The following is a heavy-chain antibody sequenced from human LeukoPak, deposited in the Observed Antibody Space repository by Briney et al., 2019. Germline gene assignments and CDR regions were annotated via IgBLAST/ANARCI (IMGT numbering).Heavy chain of an antibody. CDR2: IIPIFGTA. Sequence: SVKVSCKASGGTFSSYAISWVRQAPGQGLEWMGGIIPIFGTANYAQKFQGRVTITTDESTSTAYVELSSLRSEDTGVYYCARGPYYDILTGYYKGGTGFVLLDYWGQGTLVTVSS. D-gene: IGHD3-9*01. V-gene: IGHV1-69*05. CDR1: GGTFSSYA. J-gene: IGHJ4*02. CDR3: ARGPYYDILTGYYKGGTGFVLLDY.